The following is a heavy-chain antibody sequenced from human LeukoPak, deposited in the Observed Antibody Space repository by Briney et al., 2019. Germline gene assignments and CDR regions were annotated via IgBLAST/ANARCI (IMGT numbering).Heavy chain of an antibody. J-gene: IGHJ4*02. CDR2: IIPIFGTA. D-gene: IGHD5-24*01. Sequence: SVKVSCKASGGTFSSYAISWVRQAPGQGLEWMGGIIPIFGTANYAQKFQGRVTITTDESTSTAYMELSSLRSEDTAVSYCARENVERATIFFDYWGQGTLVTVSS. CDR3: ARENVERATIFFDY. V-gene: IGHV1-69*05. CDR1: GGTFSSYA.